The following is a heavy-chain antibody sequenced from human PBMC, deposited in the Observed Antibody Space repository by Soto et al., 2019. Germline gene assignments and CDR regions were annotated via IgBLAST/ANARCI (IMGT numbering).Heavy chain of an antibody. Sequence: ASVKVSCKAAGYTFTSYGISWVRQAPGQGLEWMGWISAYNGNTNYAQKLQGRVTMTTDTSTSTAYMELRSLRSDDTAVYYCARDPHGGSGERNWFDPWGQGTLVTVS. J-gene: IGHJ5*02. V-gene: IGHV1-18*01. CDR2: ISAYNGNT. CDR1: GYTFTSYG. D-gene: IGHD1-26*01. CDR3: ARDPHGGSGERNWFDP.